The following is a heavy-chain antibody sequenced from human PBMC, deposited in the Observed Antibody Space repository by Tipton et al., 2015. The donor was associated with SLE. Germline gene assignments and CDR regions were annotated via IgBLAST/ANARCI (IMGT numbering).Heavy chain of an antibody. V-gene: IGHV3-23*01. CDR2: ISGSGGST. D-gene: IGHD4-17*01. CDR3: ATPLHDYADHNNWFDP. J-gene: IGHJ5*02. CDR1: GFTFSSYA. Sequence: GSLSLSCAASGFTFSSYAMSWVRQAPGKGLEWVSAISGSGGSTYYADSVKGRFTISRDNAKNTLYLQMNNLRDEDTAIYYCATPLHDYADHNNWFDPWGQGTLVTVSS.